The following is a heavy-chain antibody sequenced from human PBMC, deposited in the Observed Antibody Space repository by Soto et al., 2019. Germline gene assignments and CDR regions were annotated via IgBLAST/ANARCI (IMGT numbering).Heavy chain of an antibody. V-gene: IGHV4-31*03. J-gene: IGHJ4*02. CDR1: GGSISSGGYY. Sequence: QVQLQESGPGLVKPSQTLSLTCTVSGGSISSGGYYWSWIRQHPGKGLEWIGYIYYSGSTYYNPSYTARVTSTVITSKTHFTLKLTSVTAAETAVYTCAISFAVAGAGPFDYWGQETLVTVSS. CDR3: AISFAVAGAGPFDY. D-gene: IGHD1-26*01. CDR2: IYYSGST.